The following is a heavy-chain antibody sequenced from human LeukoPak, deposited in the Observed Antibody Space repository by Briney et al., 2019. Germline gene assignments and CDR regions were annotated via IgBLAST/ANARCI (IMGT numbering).Heavy chain of an antibody. J-gene: IGHJ3*02. V-gene: IGHV4-59*01. CDR2: IYYSGST. D-gene: IGHD3-22*01. CDR3: AREGSYYDSRGGDDAFDI. Sequence: SETHSLTCTVSGGSISSYYWSWIRQPPGKGLEWIGYIYYSGSTNYKPSLKSRVTISVDTSKNQFSLKLSSVTAADTAVYYCAREGSYYDSRGGDDAFDIWGQGTMVTVSS. CDR1: GGSISSYY.